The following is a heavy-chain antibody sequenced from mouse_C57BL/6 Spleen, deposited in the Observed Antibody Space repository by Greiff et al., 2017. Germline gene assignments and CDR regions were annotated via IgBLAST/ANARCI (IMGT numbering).Heavy chain of an antibody. CDR3: ARERYYYGSSYPFDY. D-gene: IGHD1-1*01. V-gene: IGHV1-54*01. CDR2: INPGSGGT. CDR1: GYAFTNYL. Sequence: QVQLQQSGAELVRPGTSVKVSCKASGYAFTNYLIEWVKQRPGQGLEWIGVINPGSGGTNYNEKFKGKATLTADKSSSTAYMQLSSLTSEDSAVYFCARERYYYGSSYPFDYWGQGTTRTVSS. J-gene: IGHJ2*01.